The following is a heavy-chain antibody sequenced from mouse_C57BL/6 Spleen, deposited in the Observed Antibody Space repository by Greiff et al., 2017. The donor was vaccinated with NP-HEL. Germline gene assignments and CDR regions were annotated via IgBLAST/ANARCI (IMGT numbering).Heavy chain of an antibody. D-gene: IGHD2-5*01. J-gene: IGHJ2*01. CDR1: GYAFTNYL. V-gene: IGHV1-54*01. CDR3: ARRGSNYAFDY. CDR2: INPGSGGT. Sequence: QVQLQQSGAELVRPGTSVKVSCKASGYAFTNYLIEWVKQRPGQGLEWIGVINPGSGGTNYNEKFKGKATLTADKSSSTAYMQLSSLTSEDSAVYFCARRGSNYAFDYWGQGTTLTVSS.